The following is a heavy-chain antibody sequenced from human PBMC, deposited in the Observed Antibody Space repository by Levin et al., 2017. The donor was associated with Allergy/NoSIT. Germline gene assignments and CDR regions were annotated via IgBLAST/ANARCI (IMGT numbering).Heavy chain of an antibody. CDR3: VRDQGTTLTFEY. V-gene: IGHV1-46*01. D-gene: IGHD1-7*01. CDR1: GYTFINYY. Sequence: GESLKISCTASGYTFINYYIHWLRQTPGQGLEWMGLINPSLGSTLYAQNFQGRVTVTRDTSTSTVYLELSSLKSEDAAVYYCVRDQGTTLTFEYWGQGTLVTVSS. J-gene: IGHJ4*02. CDR2: INPSLGST.